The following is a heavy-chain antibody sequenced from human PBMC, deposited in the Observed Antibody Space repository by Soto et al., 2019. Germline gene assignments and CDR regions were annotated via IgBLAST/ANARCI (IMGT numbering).Heavy chain of an antibody. Sequence: SDTLCLTCSVSGGSISSGYYYWSWIRQPPGKGLEWIGNIYYSGNTYYNPSLKSRLIISIDTSKDQFSLTLTSVTAADTAVYYCARDGHGMDVWGQGTTVTVSS. V-gene: IGHV4-30-4*02. J-gene: IGHJ6*02. CDR2: IYYSGNT. CDR3: ARDGHGMDV. CDR1: GGSISSGYYY.